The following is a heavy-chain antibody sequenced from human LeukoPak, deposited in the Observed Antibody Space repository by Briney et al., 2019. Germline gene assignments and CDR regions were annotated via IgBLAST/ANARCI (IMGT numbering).Heavy chain of an antibody. J-gene: IGHJ4*02. Sequence: GGSLRLSCAASGFTFSSYAMSWVRQAPGKGLEWVSAISGSGGSTYYADSAKGRFTISRDNSKNTLYLQMNSLRAEDTAVYYCAKGDYDILTGYYPVDYWGQGTLVTVSS. CDR1: GFTFSSYA. CDR2: ISGSGGST. D-gene: IGHD3-9*01. V-gene: IGHV3-23*01. CDR3: AKGDYDILTGYYPVDY.